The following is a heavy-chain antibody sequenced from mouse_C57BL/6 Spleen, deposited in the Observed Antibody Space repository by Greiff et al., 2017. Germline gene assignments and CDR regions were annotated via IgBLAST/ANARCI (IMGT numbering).Heavy chain of an antibody. CDR1: GYTFTSYW. CDR2: IDPSDSYT. CDR3: ARWNTTVVKGFAY. D-gene: IGHD1-1*01. Sequence: QVQLQQPGAELVRPGTSVKLSCKASGYTFTSYWMHWVKQRPGQGLEWIGVIDPSDSYTNYNQKFKGKATLTVDTSSSTAYMQLSSLTSEDSAVYYCARWNTTVVKGFAYWGQGTLVTVSA. J-gene: IGHJ3*01. V-gene: IGHV1-59*01.